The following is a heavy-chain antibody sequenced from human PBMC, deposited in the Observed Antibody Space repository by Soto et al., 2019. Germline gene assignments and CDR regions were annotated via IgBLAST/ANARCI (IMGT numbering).Heavy chain of an antibody. J-gene: IGHJ6*02. CDR2: IKSKTDGGTT. D-gene: IGHD2-2*01. Sequence: PGGSLRLSCAASGFTFSNAWMSWVRQAPGKGLEWVGRIKSKTDGGTTDYAAPVKGRFTISRDDSKNTLYLQMNSLKTEDTAVYYCTTSLGCSSTSCRYYYYYYGMDVWGQGTTVTV. CDR3: TTSLGCSSTSCRYYYYYYGMDV. V-gene: IGHV3-15*01. CDR1: GFTFSNAW.